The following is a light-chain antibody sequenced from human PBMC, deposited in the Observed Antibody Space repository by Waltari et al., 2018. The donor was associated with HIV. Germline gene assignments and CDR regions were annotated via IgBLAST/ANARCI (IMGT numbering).Light chain of an antibody. CDR2: DDS. J-gene: IGLJ2*01. CDR3: QVWDTSSAV. Sequence: SYVLTQPSSVSVAPGQTARITCGGNNIGSKSVHWYQERPGQAPVLVVYDDSDRPSGIPVLVSGSNSGDTATLTISMGEAGDEADYYCQVWDTSSAVFGGGTKLTVL. CDR1: NIGSKS. V-gene: IGLV3-21*02.